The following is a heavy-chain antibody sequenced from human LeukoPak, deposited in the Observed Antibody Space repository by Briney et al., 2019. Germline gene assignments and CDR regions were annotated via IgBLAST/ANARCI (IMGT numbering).Heavy chain of an antibody. CDR1: RGTFSSYA. D-gene: IGHD4-17*01. V-gene: IGHV1-69*01. CDR3: ARCLDYGDYRAFDY. Sequence: SSVKVSCKASRGTFSSYAISWVRQAPGQGLEWMGGIIPIFGTANYAQKFQGRVTITADESTSTAYMELSSLRSEDTAVYYCARCLDYGDYRAFDYWGQGTLVTVSS. J-gene: IGHJ4*02. CDR2: IIPIFGTA.